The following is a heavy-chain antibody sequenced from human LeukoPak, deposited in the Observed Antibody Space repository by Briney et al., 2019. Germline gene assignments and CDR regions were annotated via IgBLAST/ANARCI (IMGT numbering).Heavy chain of an antibody. D-gene: IGHD6-13*01. J-gene: IGHJ4*02. CDR1: GFTCSNYA. CDR3: AKVRDSTSSPFDC. Sequence: PGGSLRLSCVASGFTCSNYAMNWVRQAPGKGLEWVSAISGSGGSTYYAASVKGRFTISRDNSKYPLYLQINSLTAEDTAVYYCAKVRDSTSSPFDCWGQGALVTVSS. V-gene: IGHV3-23*01. CDR2: ISGSGGST.